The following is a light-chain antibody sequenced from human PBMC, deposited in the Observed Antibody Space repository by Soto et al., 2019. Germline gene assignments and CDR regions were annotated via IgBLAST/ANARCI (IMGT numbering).Light chain of an antibody. CDR3: CSFADFTYV. J-gene: IGLJ1*01. Sequence: QSALTQPASVSGSPGQSITISCTGTSSDIGSYDLVSWYQQHPGTAPKLIIYEVTKRPSGVSTRFSDSKSGNTASLTISGLQAVDEADYYCCSFADFTYVFGTGTKVTVL. CDR1: SSDIGSYDL. CDR2: EVT. V-gene: IGLV2-23*02.